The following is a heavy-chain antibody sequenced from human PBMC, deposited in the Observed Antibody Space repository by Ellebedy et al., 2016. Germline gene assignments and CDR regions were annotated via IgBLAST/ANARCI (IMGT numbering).Heavy chain of an antibody. CDR1: GFTFSSHS. J-gene: IGHJ6*03. V-gene: IGHV3-30*04. Sequence: GESLKISCAASGFTFSSHSMFWVRQAPGKGLEWVALISYDGITQYYADSVKGRFTTSRDNSKNMLYLQMNSLRPDDTAVYYCANRGPRGTYSMDVWGEGTTVTASS. CDR2: ISYDGITQ. CDR3: ANRGPRGTYSMDV. D-gene: IGHD3-16*01.